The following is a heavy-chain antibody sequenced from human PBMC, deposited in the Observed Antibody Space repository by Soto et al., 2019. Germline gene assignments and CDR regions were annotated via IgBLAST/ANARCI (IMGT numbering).Heavy chain of an antibody. V-gene: IGHV1-8*01. CDR1: GYTFSNYD. D-gene: IGHD3-10*01. CDR3: AKVSRKGSAIDFDY. CDR2: VNPNNGDT. J-gene: IGHJ4*02. Sequence: QVQLVQSGAELKKPGASVKVSCKASGYTFSNYDMNWVRQATGQGPEWIGWVNPNNGDTGYAQKFQGRVTLTTDISTTTAYMALTSLRSEDPAIYYCAKVSRKGSAIDFDYWGQGTLITVSS.